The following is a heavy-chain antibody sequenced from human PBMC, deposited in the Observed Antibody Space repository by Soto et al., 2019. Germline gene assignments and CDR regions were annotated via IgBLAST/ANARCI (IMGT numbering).Heavy chain of an antibody. J-gene: IGHJ5*02. V-gene: IGHV4-4*07. Sequence: SETLSLTCAVSGASVRSYHWSWIRQAAGKGLEWIGRVQMSGTTNYNPSLKTRVTMSLNTSKNEVSLRMTSVTAADTAVYFRAKDRSTMRWFDPWGQGILVTVSS. D-gene: IGHD1-1*01. CDR2: VQMSGTT. CDR1: GASVRSYH. CDR3: AKDRSTMRWFDP.